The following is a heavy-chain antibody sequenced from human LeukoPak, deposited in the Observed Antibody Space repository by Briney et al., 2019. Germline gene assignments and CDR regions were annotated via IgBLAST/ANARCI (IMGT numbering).Heavy chain of an antibody. V-gene: IGHV1-2*06. D-gene: IGHD6-13*01. J-gene: IGHJ6*03. Sequence: ASVKVSCKASGYTFTCYYMHWVRQAPGQGLEWMGRINPNSGGTNYAQKFQGRVTMTRDTSISTAYMELSRLRSDDTAVYYCASGEIAAAGRDYYYYYMDVWGKGTTVTVSS. CDR3: ASGEIAAAGRDYYYYYMDV. CDR2: INPNSGGT. CDR1: GYTFTCYY.